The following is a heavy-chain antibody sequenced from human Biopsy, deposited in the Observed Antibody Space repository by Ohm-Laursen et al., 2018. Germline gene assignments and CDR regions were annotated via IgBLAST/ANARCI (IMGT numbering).Heavy chain of an antibody. D-gene: IGHD3-9*01. J-gene: IGHJ6*02. CDR1: GYTFAGYY. CDR3: ARVPAYPSIDGYYGLDL. Sequence: ASEVSCKASGYTFAGYYLHWVRQAPGHGLEWMGWINPNSGNANYAQSFQGRLTVTRDTSISTAYMELTSLTFDDTAIYYCARVPAYPSIDGYYGLDLWGQGTTVIVSS. CDR2: INPNSGNA. V-gene: IGHV1-2*02.